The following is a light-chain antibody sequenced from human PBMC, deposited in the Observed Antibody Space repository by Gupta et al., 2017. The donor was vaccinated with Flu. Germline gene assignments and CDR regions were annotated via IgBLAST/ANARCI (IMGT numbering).Light chain of an antibody. V-gene: IGKV3-15*01. Sequence: ERATLSCRARQSVSRNLAWYQQKPGQAPRLLIYGASTRATGIPARFSGSGSGTEFTLTISSLQSEDFAVYYCQQYNNWPPITFGQGTRLEIK. J-gene: IGKJ5*01. CDR3: QQYNNWPPIT. CDR1: QSVSRN. CDR2: GAS.